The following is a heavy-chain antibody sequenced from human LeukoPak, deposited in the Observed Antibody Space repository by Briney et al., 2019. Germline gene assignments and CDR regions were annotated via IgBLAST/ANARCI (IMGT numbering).Heavy chain of an antibody. D-gene: IGHD6-6*01. J-gene: IGHJ4*02. V-gene: IGHV4-34*01. CDR1: GGSFSGYY. CDR2: INHSGCT. Sequence: SETLSLTCAVYGGSFSGYYWSWIRRPPGKGLEWIGEINHSGCTNYNPSLKSRVTMSVDTSKNQFSLNLSSVTAADTAVYYCARGQGGSSSSRLDYWGQGTLVSVSS. CDR3: ARGQGGSSSSRLDY.